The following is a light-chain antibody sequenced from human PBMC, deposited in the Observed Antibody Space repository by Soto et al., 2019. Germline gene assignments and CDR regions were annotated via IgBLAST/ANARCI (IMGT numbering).Light chain of an antibody. CDR3: QQYRRYAYT. V-gene: IGKV1-5*03. Sequence: DIQMTQSPSTLSASVGDRVTITCRASESVGGWLAWYQQKPGKAPKLLVHSASSLENGVSSRFSGSGSGTEFTLTFGSLQPEDSATYYCQQYRRYAYTFGQGTKLEIK. J-gene: IGKJ2*01. CDR1: ESVGGW. CDR2: SAS.